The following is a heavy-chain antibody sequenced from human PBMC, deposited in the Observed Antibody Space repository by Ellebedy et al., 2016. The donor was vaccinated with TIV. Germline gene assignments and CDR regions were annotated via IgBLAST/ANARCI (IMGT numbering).Heavy chain of an antibody. CDR1: GYTFTTYD. CDR3: ARGLTKALDY. J-gene: IGHJ4*02. CDR2: MNPSSGDT. V-gene: IGHV1-8*01. Sequence: AASVKVSCKASGYTFTTYDIDWVRQAPGQGLEWMAWMNPSSGDTGSAQKFQGRIIMTRDTSISTVYIELSSLTYEDTAVYYCARGLTKALDYWGQGTLVTVSS. D-gene: IGHD6-6*01.